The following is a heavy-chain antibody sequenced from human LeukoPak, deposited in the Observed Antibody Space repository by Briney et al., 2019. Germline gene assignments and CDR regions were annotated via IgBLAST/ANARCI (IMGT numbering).Heavy chain of an antibody. V-gene: IGHV1-2*02. D-gene: IGHD1-14*01. Sequence: ASVKVSCKASEYTFTGYYIHWVRQAPGQGLEWMGWIDPNTGDSNYVQKFQGRVTMTRDTSISTAYMELSRLRSDDTAVYYCARDGNEGYWGQGTLVTVSS. CDR1: EYTFTGYY. J-gene: IGHJ4*02. CDR3: ARDGNEGY. CDR2: IDPNTGDS.